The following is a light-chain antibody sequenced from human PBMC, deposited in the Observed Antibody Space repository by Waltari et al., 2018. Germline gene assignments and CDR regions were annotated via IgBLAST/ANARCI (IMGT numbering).Light chain of an antibody. CDR2: GAS. CDR3: QQYGSSPKYT. J-gene: IGKJ2*01. V-gene: IGKV3-20*01. CDR1: QSVSSSY. Sequence: IVLTQSPGTLSLFPGERATLSCRASQSVSSSYLAWYQKKPGQAPRLLIYGASSRATGIPDRFSGSGSGTDFTLTISRLEPEDFAVYYCQQYGSSPKYTFGQGTKLEIK.